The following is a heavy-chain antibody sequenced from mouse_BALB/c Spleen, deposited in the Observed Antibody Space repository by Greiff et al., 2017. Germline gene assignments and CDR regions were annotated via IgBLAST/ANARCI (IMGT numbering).Heavy chain of an antibody. Sequence: EVMLVESGGGLVKPGGSLKLSCAASGFTFSSYAMSWVRQTPEKRLEWVASISSGGSTYYPDSVKGRFTISRDNARNILYLQMSSLRSEDTAMYYCARAIRYDYHEWGQGTLVTVSA. CDR1: GFTFSSYA. D-gene: IGHD2-4*01. V-gene: IGHV5-6-5*01. CDR3: ARAIRYDYHE. CDR2: ISSGGST. J-gene: IGHJ3*02.